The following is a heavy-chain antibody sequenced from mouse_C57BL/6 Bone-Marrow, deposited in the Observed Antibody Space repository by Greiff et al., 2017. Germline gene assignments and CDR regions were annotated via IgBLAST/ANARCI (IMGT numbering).Heavy chain of an antibody. CDR2: INPYNGGT. Sequence: VHVKQSGPVLVKPGASVKMSCKASGYTFTDYYMNWVKQSHGKSLEWIGVINPYNGGTSYNQKFKGKATLTVDKSSSTAYMELNSLTSEDSAVYYCARGGTTVEMDYWGQGTSVTVSS. CDR1: GYTFTDYY. D-gene: IGHD1-1*01. J-gene: IGHJ4*01. V-gene: IGHV1-19*01. CDR3: ARGGTTVEMDY.